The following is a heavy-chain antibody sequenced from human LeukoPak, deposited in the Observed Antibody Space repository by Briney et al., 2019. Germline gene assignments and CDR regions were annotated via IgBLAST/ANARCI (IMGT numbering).Heavy chain of an antibody. CDR3: ARGRGIVVVTAIISKYYFDY. Sequence: PSETLSLTGAVYGGSFSGYCWSWIRQPPGKGLEWIGDINHSGSTNYNPSLKSRVTISVDRSKNQFSLKLSSVTAADTAVYYCARGRGIVVVTAIISKYYFDYWGQGTLVTVSS. CDR1: GGSFSGYC. D-gene: IGHD2-21*02. V-gene: IGHV4-34*01. CDR2: INHSGST. J-gene: IGHJ4*02.